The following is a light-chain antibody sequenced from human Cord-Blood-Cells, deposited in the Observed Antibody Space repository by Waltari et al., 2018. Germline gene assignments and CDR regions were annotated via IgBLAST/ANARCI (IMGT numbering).Light chain of an antibody. CDR2: GKN. V-gene: IGLV3-19*01. CDR3: NSRDSSGNHLV. CDR1: SPRSSD. Sequence: SSELTQDPAVSVALGQTVRITCQGASPRSSDASWYQQKPGQAPVLVIYGKNNRPSGIPDRFSGSSSGNTASLTITGAQAEDEADYYCNSRDSSGNHLVFGGGTKLTVL. J-gene: IGLJ2*01.